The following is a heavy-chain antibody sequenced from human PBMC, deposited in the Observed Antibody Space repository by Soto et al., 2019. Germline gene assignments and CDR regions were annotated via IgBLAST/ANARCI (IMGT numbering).Heavy chain of an antibody. CDR1: GFTFGLYA. V-gene: IGHV3-23*01. J-gene: IGHJ3*01. Sequence: EVQLLESGGGLVQPGGSLRLSCAASGFTFGLYAMSWVRQAPGKGLEWVSTLSDSGGATYYADSVKGRFTISRDNSKNTLYLQINSLRAKDTAIYYCAKTQGDSGDYWDAFDLWGQGTEVTVSS. CDR2: LSDSGGAT. CDR3: AKTQGDSGDYWDAFDL. D-gene: IGHD5-12*01.